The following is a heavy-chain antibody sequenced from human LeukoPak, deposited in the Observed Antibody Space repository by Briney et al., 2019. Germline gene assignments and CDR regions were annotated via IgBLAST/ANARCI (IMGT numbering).Heavy chain of an antibody. CDR2: ISYDGRNK. J-gene: IGHJ6*04. CDR1: GFTFSSYG. Sequence: GGSLRLSCAASGFTFSSYGMHWVRQAPGKGLEWVAVISYDGRNKYYADSVKGRFTISRDNSKNTLYLQMNSLRAEDTAVYYCAKDRSHYYYYFGMDVWGKGTTVTVSS. CDR3: AKDRSHYYYYFGMDV. V-gene: IGHV3-30*18.